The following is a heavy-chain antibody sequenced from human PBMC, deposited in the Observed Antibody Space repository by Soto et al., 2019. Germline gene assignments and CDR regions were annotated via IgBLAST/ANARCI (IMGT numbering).Heavy chain of an antibody. V-gene: IGHV3-74*03. CDR1: GFTFSNYW. Sequence: DGQIVESGGGFVQPGGYLRLSCAASGFTFSNYWMHWVRQAQGKGLVWVAYINSDASTIKYADSVKGRFTISKDNARNKLYLKMNSLRGDDTAVYYCERDKWNYYNYDGMDVCGHGTRVTVS. CDR2: INSDASTI. J-gene: IGHJ6*02. CDR3: ERDKWNYYNYDGMDV. D-gene: IGHD1-20*01.